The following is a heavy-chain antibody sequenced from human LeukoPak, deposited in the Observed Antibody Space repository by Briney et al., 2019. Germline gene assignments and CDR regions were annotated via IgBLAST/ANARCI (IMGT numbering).Heavy chain of an antibody. D-gene: IGHD1-26*01. CDR3: ARWGDY. CDR1: RGSMTTYY. CDR2: IYYSGST. J-gene: IGHJ4*02. Sequence: SETLSLTCTVSRGSMTTYYWRWIRQPPGKGLEWIGYIYYSGSTNYNPSLKSRVTISVDTSKNQFSLKLSSVTAADTAVYYCARWGDYWGQGTLVTVSS. V-gene: IGHV4-59*01.